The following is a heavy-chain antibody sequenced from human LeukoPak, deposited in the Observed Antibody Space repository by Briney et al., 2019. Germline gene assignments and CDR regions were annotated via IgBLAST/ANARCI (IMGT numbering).Heavy chain of an antibody. V-gene: IGHV3-9*02. CDR1: GFTPDDYA. J-gene: IGHJ1*01. D-gene: IGHD3-22*01. CDR2: INWDSVSA. Sequence: GGSLRLSCVASGFTPDDYAMHGVRQAPGKGPEWVAGINWDSVSAVYADSLKGGLTISRDKAKNSLFLQMNSLRPEDTAFYYCAKGARSSSGYTTDWGQGILVTVSS. CDR3: AKGARSSSGYTTD.